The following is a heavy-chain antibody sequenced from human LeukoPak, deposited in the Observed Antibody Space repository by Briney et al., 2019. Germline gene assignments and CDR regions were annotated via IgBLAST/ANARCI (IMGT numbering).Heavy chain of an antibody. CDR2: INHSGST. V-gene: IGHV4-34*08. J-gene: IGHJ4*02. CDR3: VRYTVYFDY. D-gene: IGHD4-11*01. CDR1: GGTFSGYY. Sequence: PSETLSLTCAVYGGTFSGYYWSWIRQPPGQGLEWIGEINHSGSTNYNPSLKSRVTISVDTSKNQFSLELSSVTAADTAVYYCVRYTVYFDYWGQGTLVTVSS.